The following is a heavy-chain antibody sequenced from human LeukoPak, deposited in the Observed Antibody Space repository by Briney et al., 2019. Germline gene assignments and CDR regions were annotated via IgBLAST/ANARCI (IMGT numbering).Heavy chain of an antibody. Sequence: SETLSLTCTVSGGSISSYYWSWIRQPAGKGLEWIGRIYTSGSTNYNPSLKSRVTMSVDTSKNQFSLKLSSVTAADTAVYYCAITTRPTYYYDSSGDFGFDYWGQGTLATVSS. CDR3: AITTRPTYYYDSSGDFGFDY. CDR1: GGSISSYY. J-gene: IGHJ4*02. CDR2: IYTSGST. D-gene: IGHD3-22*01. V-gene: IGHV4-4*07.